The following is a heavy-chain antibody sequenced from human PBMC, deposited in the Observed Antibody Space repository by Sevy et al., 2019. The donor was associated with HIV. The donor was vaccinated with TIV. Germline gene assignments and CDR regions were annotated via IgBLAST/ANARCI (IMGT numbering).Heavy chain of an antibody. V-gene: IGHV3-30*02. Sequence: GGSLRPSCAASGFTFSSYGMHWVRQAPGKGLEWVAFIRYDGSNKYYADSVKGRFTISRDNSKNTLYLQMNSLRAEDTAVYYCAKDIRGYSSSWQFDYWGQGTLVTVSS. J-gene: IGHJ4*02. CDR3: AKDIRGYSSSWQFDY. CDR1: GFTFSSYG. CDR2: IRYDGSNK. D-gene: IGHD6-13*01.